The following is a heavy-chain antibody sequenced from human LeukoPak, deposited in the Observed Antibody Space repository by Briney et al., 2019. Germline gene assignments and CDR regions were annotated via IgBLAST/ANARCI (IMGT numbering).Heavy chain of an antibody. CDR3: AKDLERKDYYDSSGYPNDY. J-gene: IGHJ4*02. Sequence: GGSLRLSCAAPGFTSSSSAMSGGRQAPRRGQGRVSAITGSGGSTYYADSAKGRFPISRDNSKNTLHLQMNSLRAGDTAGYYCAKDLERKDYYDSSGYPNDYWGQGTLVTVSS. V-gene: IGHV3-23*01. CDR1: GFTSSSSA. D-gene: IGHD3-22*01. CDR2: ITGSGGST.